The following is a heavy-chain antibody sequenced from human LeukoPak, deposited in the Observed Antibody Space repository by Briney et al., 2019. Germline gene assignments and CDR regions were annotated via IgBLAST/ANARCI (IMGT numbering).Heavy chain of an antibody. D-gene: IGHD1-26*01. CDR1: GFTFSFYW. V-gene: IGHV3-7*05. CDR2: IKQDGSEK. J-gene: IGHJ1*01. CDR3: ARDWELRL. Sequence: GGSLRLSCAASGFTFSFYWMGWVRQAPGKGLEWVANIKQDGSEKYYVDSARGRFTISRDNSKNTLYLQMNSLRVEDTAVYYCARDWELRLWGQGTLVTVSS.